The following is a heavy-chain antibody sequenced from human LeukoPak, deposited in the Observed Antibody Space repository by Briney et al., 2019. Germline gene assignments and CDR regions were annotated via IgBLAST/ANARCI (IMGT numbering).Heavy chain of an antibody. J-gene: IGHJ6*02. V-gene: IGHV3-30*18. CDR1: GFTFSSYG. CDR3: AKDLRYYYYGMDV. Sequence: GGSLRLSCAASGFTFSSYGMHWVRQAPGKGPEWVAVISYDGSNKYYADSVKGRFTISRDNSKNTLYLQMNSLRAEDTAVYYCAKDLRYYYYGMDVWGQGTTVTVSS. CDR2: ISYDGSNK.